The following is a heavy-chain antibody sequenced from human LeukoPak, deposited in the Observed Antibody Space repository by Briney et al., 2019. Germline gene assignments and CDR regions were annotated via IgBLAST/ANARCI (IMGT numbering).Heavy chain of an antibody. CDR2: ISAYNGNT. J-gene: IGHJ3*02. D-gene: IGHD3-22*01. V-gene: IGHV1-18*01. CDR3: AREVEYYYDSSGYYCAFDI. Sequence: ASVKVSCKASGYTFTSYGISWVQQAPGQGLEWMGWISAYNGNTNYAQKLQGRVTMTTDTSTSTAYMELRSLRSDDTAVYYCAREVEYYYDSSGYYCAFDIWGQGTMVTVSS. CDR1: GYTFTSYG.